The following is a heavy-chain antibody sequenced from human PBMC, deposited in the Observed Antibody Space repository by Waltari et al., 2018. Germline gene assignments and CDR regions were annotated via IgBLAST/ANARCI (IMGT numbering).Heavy chain of an antibody. V-gene: IGHV3-15*01. CDR3: TTEVFTSDWKAPYYQH. CDR2: SKGKVDGGTA. J-gene: IGHJ1*01. Sequence: EVQLVASGGGLAKPGGSLRLSCAVSGTTFRDAWVSWVRQASGRGVGGVGRSKGKVDGGTADYGAPVKGRFSISRDDSRSTVYLQMNGLKVEDRGLYYCTTEVFTSDWKAPYYQHWGLGTLVTVSS. D-gene: IGHD1-1*01. CDR1: GTTFRDAW.